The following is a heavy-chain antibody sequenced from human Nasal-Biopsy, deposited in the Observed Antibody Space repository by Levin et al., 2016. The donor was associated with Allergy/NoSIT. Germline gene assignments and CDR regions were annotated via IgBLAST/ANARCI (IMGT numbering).Heavy chain of an antibody. CDR1: GYTFTDYS. J-gene: IGHJ4*02. CDR2: INPNSGVT. Sequence: ASVKVSCKASGYTFTDYSMHWVRQAPGQGLEWMGWINPNSGVTNYAQKFQGRVSMTRDTSISTAYMELSRLRSDDTAVYYCARGDYYYDSSGYRTEVFDYWGQGTLVNVSS. CDR3: ARGDYYYDSSGYRTEVFDY. D-gene: IGHD3-22*01. V-gene: IGHV1-2*02.